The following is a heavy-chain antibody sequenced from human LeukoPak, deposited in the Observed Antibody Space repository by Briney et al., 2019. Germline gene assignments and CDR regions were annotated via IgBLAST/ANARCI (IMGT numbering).Heavy chain of an antibody. CDR1: GGSFSGYY. CDR2: INHSGST. Sequence: SETLSLTCAVYGGSFSGYYWSRIRQPPGKGLEWIGEINHSGSTNYNPSLKSRVTISVDTSKNQFSLKLSSVTAADTAVYYCARTYSSGWFDYWGQGTLVTVSS. D-gene: IGHD6-19*01. J-gene: IGHJ4*02. CDR3: ARTYSSGWFDY. V-gene: IGHV4-34*01.